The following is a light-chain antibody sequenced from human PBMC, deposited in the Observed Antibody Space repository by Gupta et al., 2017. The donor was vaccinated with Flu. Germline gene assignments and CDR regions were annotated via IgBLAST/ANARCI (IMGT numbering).Light chain of an antibody. V-gene: IGLV1-44*01. CDR3: SSWDDSVSGRV. CDR1: TSNIETNI. J-gene: IGLJ3*02. Sequence: RVTISCSGTTSNIETNIVSWYQQVPGTAPKLLIHSDDQRPSGVPDRFSGSKSGTSAALAISGLRAEDEAAYFCSSWDDSVSGRVFGGGTNLAVL. CDR2: SDD.